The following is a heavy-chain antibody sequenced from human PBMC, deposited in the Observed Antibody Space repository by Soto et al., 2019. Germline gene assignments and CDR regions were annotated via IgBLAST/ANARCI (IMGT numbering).Heavy chain of an antibody. D-gene: IGHD2-21*02. V-gene: IGHV1-3*05. CDR3: ARSIVVVTALDY. CDR1: GYTFTSYA. CDR2: INAGNGNT. J-gene: IGHJ4*02. Sequence: QVQLVQSGAEEKKPGASVKVPCKAFGYTFTSYAMHLVRQAPGQRLEWMGWINAGNGNTKYSQKFQGRVTITRDTSASTAYMELSSLRSEDTAVYYCARSIVVVTALDYWGQGTLVTVSS.